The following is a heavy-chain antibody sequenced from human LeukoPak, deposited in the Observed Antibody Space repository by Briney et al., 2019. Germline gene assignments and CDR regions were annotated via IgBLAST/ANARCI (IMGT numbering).Heavy chain of an antibody. Sequence: GGSLRLSCAASEFSVGSNYMTWVRQAPGKGLEWVSLIYSGGSTYYANSVKGRFTISRDSAKNSLYLQMNSLRAEDTAVYYCARDREYYDSSGYYYLNWSDPWGQGTLVTVPS. CDR2: IYSGGST. V-gene: IGHV3-66*01. CDR3: ARDREYYDSSGYYYLNWSDP. D-gene: IGHD3-22*01. J-gene: IGHJ5*02. CDR1: EFSVGSNY.